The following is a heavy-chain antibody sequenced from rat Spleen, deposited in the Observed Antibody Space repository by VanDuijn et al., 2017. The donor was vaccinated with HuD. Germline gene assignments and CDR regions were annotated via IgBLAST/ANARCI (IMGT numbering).Heavy chain of an antibody. Sequence: EVQLVESGGGLVQPGGSLKFSCAASGFTFSQYAMAWVRQTPKKGLEWVATILYDDNNIYYRDSVKGRFTISRDTAQNTLYLQMNSLRSEDTATYYCARGGFFRYWGQGVMVTVSS. CDR2: ILYDDNNI. CDR1: GFTFSQYA. D-gene: IGHD1-6*01. V-gene: IGHV5-17*01. J-gene: IGHJ2*01. CDR3: ARGGFFRY.